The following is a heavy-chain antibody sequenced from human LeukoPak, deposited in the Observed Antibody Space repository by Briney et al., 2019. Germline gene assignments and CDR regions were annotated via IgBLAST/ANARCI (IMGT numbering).Heavy chain of an antibody. CDR3: ARDQDPRYDFWSDYLLSYFDD. Sequence: ASVKVSCKASGYTFTSYGINWVRQAPGQGLEWMGLISTHDGKTHFAQKFQGRVTVTTDTSMSTAYMELRSLRSDDTAVYYCARDQDPRYDFWSDYLLSYFDDWGQGTLVTVSS. CDR2: ISTHDGKT. V-gene: IGHV1-18*01. J-gene: IGHJ4*02. CDR1: GYTFTSYG. D-gene: IGHD3-3*01.